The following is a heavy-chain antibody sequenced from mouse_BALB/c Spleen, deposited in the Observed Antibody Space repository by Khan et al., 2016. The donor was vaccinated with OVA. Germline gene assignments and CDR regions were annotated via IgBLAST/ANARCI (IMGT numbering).Heavy chain of an antibody. CDR2: INTYTGEP. J-gene: IGHJ4*01. Sequence: QIQLVQSGPELKKPGETVKISCKASGYTSTSYGMNWVKQSPGKALRWMGWINTYTGEPTYTDDFKGRFAFSLETSASTAYLQINNLKNEDTATYFCARPPYFAYALDYWGQGTSVTVSS. D-gene: IGHD2-10*01. CDR3: ARPPYFAYALDY. V-gene: IGHV9-3-1*01. CDR1: GYTSTSYG.